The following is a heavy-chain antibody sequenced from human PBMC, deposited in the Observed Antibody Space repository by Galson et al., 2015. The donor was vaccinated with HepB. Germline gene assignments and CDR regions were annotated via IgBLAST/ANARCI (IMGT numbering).Heavy chain of an antibody. J-gene: IGHJ4*02. CDR3: TFLVATTPGDY. CDR2: IRSKIYGGTT. D-gene: IGHD5-12*01. CDR1: GFRFGDYA. V-gene: IGHV3-49*04. Sequence: SLRLSCAASGFRFGDYAMSWVRQAPGKGLEWVGFIRSKIYGGTTEYAASVKGRFTISRDDSKSIAYLQMNSLKTEDTAVYYCTFLVATTPGDYWGQGTLVTVSS.